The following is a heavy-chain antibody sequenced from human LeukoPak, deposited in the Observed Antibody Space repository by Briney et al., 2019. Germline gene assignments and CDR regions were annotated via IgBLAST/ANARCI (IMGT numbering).Heavy chain of an antibody. CDR1: GGTFSSYA. CDR2: IIPICGTA. Sequence: GASVKVSCKSSGGTFSSYAISWVRQAPGQGLEWMGGIIPICGTANYAQKFQGRVTITADKSTSTAYMELSSLRSEDTAVYYCARGPKYYGSGSYLDYWGQGTLVTVSS. D-gene: IGHD3-10*01. V-gene: IGHV1-69*06. CDR3: ARGPKYYGSGSYLDY. J-gene: IGHJ4*02.